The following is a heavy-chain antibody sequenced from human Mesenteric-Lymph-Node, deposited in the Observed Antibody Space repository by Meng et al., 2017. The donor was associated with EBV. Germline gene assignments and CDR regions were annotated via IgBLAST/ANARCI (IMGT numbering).Heavy chain of an antibody. Sequence: LKEPGATVVEHTQTLWLTCILLRFALRSIGGGVGCDRQPPGHGLEWLALIYWHDDNRYSTSLKSRLTITKDTSKKQVVLTMTNMDPVDTATYYCAHSGGDYNSSGYHPWGQGTLVTVSS. V-gene: IGHV2-5*01. CDR1: RFALRSIGGG. CDR2: IYWHDDN. J-gene: IGHJ5*02. CDR3: AHSGGDYNSSGYHP. D-gene: IGHD3-22*01.